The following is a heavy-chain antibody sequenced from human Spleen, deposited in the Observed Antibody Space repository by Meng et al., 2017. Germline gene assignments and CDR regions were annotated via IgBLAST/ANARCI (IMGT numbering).Heavy chain of an antibody. CDR2: INHSGST. V-gene: IGHV4-34*01. J-gene: IGHJ4*02. D-gene: IGHD4-11*01. Sequence: GSLRLSCVVSSGSFSDYYWSWIRQPPGKGLEWIGEINHSGSTNYNPSLESRATISVDTSQNNLSLKLSSVTAADSAVYYCARGPTTMAHDFDYWGQGTLVTVSS. CDR1: SGSFSDYY. CDR3: ARGPTTMAHDFDY.